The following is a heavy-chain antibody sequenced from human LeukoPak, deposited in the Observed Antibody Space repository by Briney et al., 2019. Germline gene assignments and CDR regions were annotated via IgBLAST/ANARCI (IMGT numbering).Heavy chain of an antibody. D-gene: IGHD6-13*01. CDR1: GYTFTGYY. Sequence: ASVKVSCKASGYTFTGYYMHWVRQAPGQGLEWMGWINPNSIGTNYAQKFQGRVTMTRDTSISTAYMELSRLRSDDTAVYYCARALRPNYSSSWSEPGYWGQGTLVTVSS. V-gene: IGHV1-2*02. CDR3: ARALRPNYSSSWSEPGY. CDR2: INPNSIGT. J-gene: IGHJ4*02.